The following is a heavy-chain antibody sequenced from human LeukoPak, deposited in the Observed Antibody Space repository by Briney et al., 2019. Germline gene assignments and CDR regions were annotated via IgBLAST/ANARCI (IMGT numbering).Heavy chain of an antibody. V-gene: IGHV3-30*18. Sequence: GGSLRLSCAASGFTFSSYGMHWVRQAPGKGLEWVAVISYDGSNKYYADSVKGRFTISRDNSKNTLYLQMNSLRAEDTAVYYCAKDYGRDFPHYWGQGTLVTVSS. CDR3: AKDYGRDFPHY. CDR1: GFTFSSYG. D-gene: IGHD4-23*01. J-gene: IGHJ4*02. CDR2: ISYDGSNK.